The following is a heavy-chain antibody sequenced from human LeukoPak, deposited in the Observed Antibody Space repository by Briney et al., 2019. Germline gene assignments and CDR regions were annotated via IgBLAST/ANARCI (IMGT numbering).Heavy chain of an antibody. CDR2: IYYSGST. D-gene: IGHD2-2*01. V-gene: IGHV4-30-4*01. J-gene: IGHJ5*02. CDR3: ARNGCSSTSCVSSWFDP. CDR1: GGSISSGDYY. Sequence: PSQTLSLTCTVSGGSISSGDYYWSWIRQPPGKGLEWIGYIYYSGSTYYNPSLKSRVTISVDTSKNQFSLKLSSVTAADTAVYYCARNGCSSTSCVSSWFDPWGQGTLVTVSS.